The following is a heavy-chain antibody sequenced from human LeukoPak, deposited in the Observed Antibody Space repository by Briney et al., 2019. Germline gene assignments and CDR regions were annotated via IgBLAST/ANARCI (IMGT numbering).Heavy chain of an antibody. J-gene: IGHJ4*02. D-gene: IGHD3-3*01. CDR2: IHYSGDI. Sequence: TSETLSLTCTVSGASISTSYWYWIRQPPGKGLEWIGYIHYSGDINYNPSLKSRVTISAYTSKNQLSLKLSSVTAADTAVYYCARRNGYFYFDYWGQGTLVTVSS. V-gene: IGHV4-59*01. CDR1: GASISTSY. CDR3: ARRNGYFYFDY.